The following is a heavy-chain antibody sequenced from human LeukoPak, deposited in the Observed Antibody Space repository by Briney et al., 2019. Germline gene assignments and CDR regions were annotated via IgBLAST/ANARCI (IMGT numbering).Heavy chain of an antibody. J-gene: IGHJ4*02. Sequence: SEPLSLTCTVSGASISSTYWSWIRQPPGKGLEWIGYIYYSGSTNYTPSLKSRVTISVDTSKNQFSLKLSSVTAADTAVYYCARLGWGGGTYYYDSGLDYWGQGTLVTVSS. CDR2: IYYSGST. CDR1: GASISSTY. CDR3: ARLGWGGGTYYYDSGLDY. V-gene: IGHV4-59*08. D-gene: IGHD3-22*01.